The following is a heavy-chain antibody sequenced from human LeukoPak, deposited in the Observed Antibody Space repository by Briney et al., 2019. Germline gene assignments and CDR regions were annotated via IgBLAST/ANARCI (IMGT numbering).Heavy chain of an antibody. CDR1: GFTFSSYA. CDR2: ISGSGGST. D-gene: IGHD2-2*01. CDR3: AKDEDIVVVPAALDY. J-gene: IGHJ4*02. V-gene: IGHV3-23*01. Sequence: GGSLRLSRAASGFTFSSYAMSWVRQAPGKGLEWVSAISGSGGSTYYADSVKGRFTISRDNSKNTLYLQMNSLRAEDTAIYYCAKDEDIVVVPAALDYWGQGTLVTVSS.